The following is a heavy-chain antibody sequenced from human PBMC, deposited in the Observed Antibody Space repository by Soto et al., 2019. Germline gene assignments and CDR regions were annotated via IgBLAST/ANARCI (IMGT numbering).Heavy chain of an antibody. CDR3: SRHGTTIVGEDDYYYYYMDV. CDR1: GGSISSSSYY. J-gene: IGHJ6*03. D-gene: IGHD2-15*01. V-gene: IGHV4-39*01. CDR2: IYYSGST. Sequence: SETLSLTCTVSGGSISSSSYYWGWIRQPPGKGLEWIGSIYYSGSTYYNPSLKSRVTISVDTSKNQFSLKLSSVTAADTAAYYCSRHGTTIVGEDDYYYYYMDVWGKGTTVTVSS.